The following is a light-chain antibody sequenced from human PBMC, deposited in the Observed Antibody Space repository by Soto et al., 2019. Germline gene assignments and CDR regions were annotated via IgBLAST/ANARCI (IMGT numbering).Light chain of an antibody. CDR1: SSDIGGYYY. Sequence: QSVLTQPASVSGSPGQSITISCTGTSSDIGGYYYVSWYQHHPGKAPKLLIYQVTNRPSRVSNRFSGSKSGNTASLTISGLQADDEADYYCCSYAGSYTYVFGTGTKVTVL. V-gene: IGLV2-14*01. CDR2: QVT. J-gene: IGLJ1*01. CDR3: CSYAGSYTYV.